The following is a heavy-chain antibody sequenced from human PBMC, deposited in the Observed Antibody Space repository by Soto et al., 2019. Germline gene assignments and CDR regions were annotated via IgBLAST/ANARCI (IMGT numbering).Heavy chain of an antibody. J-gene: IGHJ4*02. V-gene: IGHV1-69*08. CDR3: AREVGGNNYIFDY. Sequence: QAQLVQSGAEVKKPGSSVKVSCKASGGTFSSYTISWVRQAPGQGLEWMGRIIPIVGIVNYAQEFQDRVTITADQSTSPAYMELSSLRSEDTALYYCAREVGGNNYIFDYWGQGPLVTVSS. CDR1: GGTFSSYT. CDR2: IIPIVGIV. D-gene: IGHD1-26*01.